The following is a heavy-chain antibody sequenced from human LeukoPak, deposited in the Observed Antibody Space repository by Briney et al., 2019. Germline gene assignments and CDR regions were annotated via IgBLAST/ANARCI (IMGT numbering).Heavy chain of an antibody. D-gene: IGHD2-15*01. J-gene: IGHJ4*02. CDR3: ARGLSCSGGSCYSSPFDY. V-gene: IGHV4-39*07. Sequence: SETLSLTCTVSGGSIRSSYYYWGWIRQPPGKGLEWIGEINHSGSTNYNPSLKSRVTISVDTSKNQFSLKLSSVTAADTAVYYCARGLSCSGGSCYSSPFDYWGQGTLVTVSS. CDR2: INHSGST. CDR1: GGSIRSSYYY.